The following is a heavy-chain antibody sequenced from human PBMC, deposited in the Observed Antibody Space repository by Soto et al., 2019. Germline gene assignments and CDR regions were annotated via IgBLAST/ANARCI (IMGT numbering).Heavy chain of an antibody. V-gene: IGHV1-69*13. CDR3: ATEPHYYDSSGYYYVQTVFDY. Sequence: ASVKVSCKASGGTFSSYAISWVRQAPGQGLEWMGGIIPIFGTANYAQKFQGRVTITADESTSTAYMELSSLRSEDTAVYYCATEPHYYDSSGYYYVQTVFDYWGQGTLVT. J-gene: IGHJ4*02. CDR1: GGTFSSYA. CDR2: IIPIFGTA. D-gene: IGHD3-22*01.